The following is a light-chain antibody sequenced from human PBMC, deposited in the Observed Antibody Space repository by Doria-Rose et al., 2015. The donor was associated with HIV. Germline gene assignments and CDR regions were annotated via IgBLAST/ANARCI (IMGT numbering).Light chain of an antibody. CDR2: DAS. J-gene: IGKJ3*01. Sequence: DSRVTQSPSSLSASVGARVTTTCQTRQDFRNYLNWYQQKPGKAPKLLISDASNLDTGVPSRCSGCGSGTVFTFTISSLQPEDISSYYCQQYDSAITFGPGTKVDIK. V-gene: IGKV1-33*01. CDR1: QDFRNY. CDR3: QQYDSAIT.